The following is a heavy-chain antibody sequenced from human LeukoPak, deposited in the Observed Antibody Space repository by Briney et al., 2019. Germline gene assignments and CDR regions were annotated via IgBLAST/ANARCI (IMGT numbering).Heavy chain of an antibody. CDR3: ASLGRITMIVVVTDDAFDI. J-gene: IGHJ3*02. D-gene: IGHD3-22*01. V-gene: IGHV1-2*02. Sequence: ASVKVSCKASGYTFTGYYMHWVRQAPGLGLEWMGWINPDSGGTNYAQKFQGRVTMTRDTSISTAYMELSRLRSDDTAVYYCASLGRITMIVVVTDDAFDIWGQGTMVTVSS. CDR2: INPDSGGT. CDR1: GYTFTGYY.